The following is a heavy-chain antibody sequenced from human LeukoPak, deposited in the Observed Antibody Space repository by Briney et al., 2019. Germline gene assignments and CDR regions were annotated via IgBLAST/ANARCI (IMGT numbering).Heavy chain of an antibody. D-gene: IGHD2-15*01. V-gene: IGHV3-64*01. CDR2: ISRSGSTT. CDR1: GFTFSSYA. Sequence: PWGSLRLSCAASGFTFSSYAMHWVRQAPGKGLEYVSAISRSGSTTYYANSVEGRFTMSRDNSKNTLYLQMGSLSAEDMAVYYCARAATLGYCSGGSCYFSSYFDYWGQGTLVTVSS. J-gene: IGHJ4*02. CDR3: ARAATLGYCSGGSCYFSSYFDY.